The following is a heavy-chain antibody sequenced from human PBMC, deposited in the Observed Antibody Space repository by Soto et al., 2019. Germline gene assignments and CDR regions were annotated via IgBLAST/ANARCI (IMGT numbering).Heavy chain of an antibody. CDR2: IIPIFGTA. Sequence: GASVKVSCKASGGTFSSYAISWVRQAPGQGLEWMGGIIPIFGTANYARKFQGRVTITADESTSTAYMELSSLRSEDTAVYYCASRVGATYSYFDYWGQGTLVTVSS. J-gene: IGHJ4*02. CDR1: GGTFSSYA. D-gene: IGHD1-26*01. V-gene: IGHV1-69*13. CDR3: ASRVGATYSYFDY.